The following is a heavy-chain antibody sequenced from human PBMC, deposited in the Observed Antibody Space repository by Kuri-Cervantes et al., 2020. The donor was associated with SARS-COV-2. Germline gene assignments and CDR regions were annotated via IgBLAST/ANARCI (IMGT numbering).Heavy chain of an antibody. J-gene: IGHJ4*02. Sequence: ASVKVSCKASGYTFTSYGISWVQQAPGQGLEWMGWISAYNGNTNYAQKFQGRVTITTDESTSTAYMELSSLRSEDTAVYYCARRPANKNYDFWSGPYDYWGQGTPVTVSS. CDR1: GYTFTSYG. V-gene: IGHV1-18*01. CDR3: ARRPANKNYDFWSGPYDY. CDR2: ISAYNGNT. D-gene: IGHD3-3*01.